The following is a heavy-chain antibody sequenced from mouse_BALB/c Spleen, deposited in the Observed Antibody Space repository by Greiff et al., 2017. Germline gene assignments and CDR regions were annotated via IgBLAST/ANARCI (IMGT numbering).Heavy chain of an antibody. CDR1: GDSITSGY. CDR2: ISYSGST. CDR3: ARFEVYGNYYFDY. V-gene: IGHV3-8*02. Sequence: VQLKESGPSLVKPSQTLSLTCSVTGDSITSGYWNWIRKFPGNKLEYMGYISYSGSTYYNPSLKSRISITRDTSKNQYYLQLNSVTTEDTATYYCARFEVYGNYYFDYWGQGTTLTVSS. D-gene: IGHD2-10*02. J-gene: IGHJ2*01.